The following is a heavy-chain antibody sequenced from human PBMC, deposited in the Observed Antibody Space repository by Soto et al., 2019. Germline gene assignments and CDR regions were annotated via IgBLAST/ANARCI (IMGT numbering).Heavy chain of an antibody. V-gene: IGHV4-34*01. Sequence: TSETLSLTCAVYGGSFVGYYCSCIRHPPFKWLEWIGEINHSGSTNYNPSLKSRVTISVDTSKNQFSLKLSSVTAADTAVYYCARGSPPNLLWFGGLYNWFDPWGQGTLVTVSS. J-gene: IGHJ5*02. CDR1: GGSFVGYY. D-gene: IGHD3-10*01. CDR2: INHSGST. CDR3: ARGSPPNLLWFGGLYNWFDP.